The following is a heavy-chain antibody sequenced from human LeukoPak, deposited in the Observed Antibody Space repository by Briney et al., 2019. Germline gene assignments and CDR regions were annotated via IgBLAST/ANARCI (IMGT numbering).Heavy chain of an antibody. CDR1: GCSISSGSYY. CDR3: ARGGWRYYGSGSYYTRTTNYFDY. D-gene: IGHD3-10*01. CDR2: IFTSGST. V-gene: IGHV4-61*02. J-gene: IGHJ4*02. Sequence: SETLSLTCTVSGCSISSGSYYWSWIRQPSGKGLECIGRIFTSGSTNYNPSLKSRLTISVDTSKNQFSLKLSSVTAADTAVYYCARGGWRYYGSGSYYTRTTNYFDYWGQGTLVTVSS.